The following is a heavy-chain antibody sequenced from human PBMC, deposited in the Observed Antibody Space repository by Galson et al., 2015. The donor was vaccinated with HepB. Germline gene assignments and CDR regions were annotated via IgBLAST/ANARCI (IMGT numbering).Heavy chain of an antibody. V-gene: IGHV3-48*02. CDR3: ARERSSFIDY. CDR1: GFTFNTYS. CDR2: ISSSGSGI. Sequence: SLRLSCAASGFTFNTYSMNWVRQAPGKGLEWVSYISSSGSGIYYADSVKGRFTISRDNAENSLYVQMNSLRDEDTAVYYCARERSSFIDYWGRGTLVTVSS. D-gene: IGHD1-26*01. J-gene: IGHJ4*02.